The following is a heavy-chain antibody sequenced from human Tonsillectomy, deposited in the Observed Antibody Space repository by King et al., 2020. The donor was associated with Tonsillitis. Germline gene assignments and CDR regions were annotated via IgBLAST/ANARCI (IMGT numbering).Heavy chain of an antibody. D-gene: IGHD6-13*01. CDR2: INPNSGGT. V-gene: IGHV1-2*02. CDR1: GYTFTGYY. CDR3: ARDISSEGGMDV. J-gene: IGHJ6*02. Sequence: VQLVQSGAEVKKPGASVKVSCKASGYTFTGYYMHWVRQAPGQGLEWMGWINPNSGGTNYAQKFQGRVTMTRETSISTAYMELSRLRTDETAVYYCARDISSEGGMDVWGQGITVTVSS.